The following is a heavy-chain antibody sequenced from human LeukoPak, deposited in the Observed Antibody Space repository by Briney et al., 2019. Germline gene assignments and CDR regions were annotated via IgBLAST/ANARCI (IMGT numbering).Heavy chain of an antibody. CDR2: FDPEDGET. CDR1: GYTLTELS. J-gene: IGHJ4*02. D-gene: IGHD6-13*01. CDR3: ATGKSIAAAGLDGYYFDY. Sequence: ASVKVSCKVSGYTLTELSMHWVRQAPGKGLEWMGGFDPEDGETIYAQKFQGRVTMTEDTSTDTAYMELSRLRSEDTAVYYCATGKSIAAAGLDGYYFDYWGQGTLVTVSS. V-gene: IGHV1-24*01.